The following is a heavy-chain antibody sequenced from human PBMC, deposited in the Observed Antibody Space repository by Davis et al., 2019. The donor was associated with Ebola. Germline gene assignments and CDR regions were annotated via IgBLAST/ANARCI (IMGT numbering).Heavy chain of an antibody. CDR2: IYNGGST. V-gene: IGHV3-66*01. D-gene: IGHD5-12*01. CDR1: GFTFSNAW. J-gene: IGHJ4*02. Sequence: GGSLRLSCAASGFTFSNAWMSWVRQAPGKGLEWVSVIYNGGSTYYADSVKGRFTISRDNSKNTLYLQMNSLRAEDTAVYYCAMVATIRGDLDYWGQGTLVTVSS. CDR3: AMVATIRGDLDY.